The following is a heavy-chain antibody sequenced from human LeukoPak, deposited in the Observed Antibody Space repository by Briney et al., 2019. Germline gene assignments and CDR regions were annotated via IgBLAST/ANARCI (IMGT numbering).Heavy chain of an antibody. CDR1: GFTFSSYG. V-gene: IGHV3-30*03. CDR2: ISYDGSNK. J-gene: IGHJ4*02. D-gene: IGHD3-16*02. Sequence: PGGSLRLSCAASGFTFSSYGMHWVRQAPGKGLEWVAVISYDGSNKYYADSVKGRFTISRDNSKNTLYLQMNSLRAEDTAVYYCARGFADFVWGSYPSTYWGQGILVTVSS. CDR3: ARGFADFVWGSYPSTY.